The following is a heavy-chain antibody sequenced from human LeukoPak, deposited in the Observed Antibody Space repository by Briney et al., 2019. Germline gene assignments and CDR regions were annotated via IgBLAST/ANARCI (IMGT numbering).Heavy chain of an antibody. CDR3: ARPFLAAAADPHVY. CDR2: IIPIFGTA. J-gene: IGHJ4*02. CDR1: GGTFSSYA. V-gene: IGHV1-69*13. Sequence: SVKVSCKASGGTFSSYAISWVRQAPGQGLEWMGGIIPIFGTANYAQKFQGRVTITADESTSTAYMELSSLRSEDTAVYYCARPFLAAAADPHVYWGQGTLVTVSS. D-gene: IGHD6-13*01.